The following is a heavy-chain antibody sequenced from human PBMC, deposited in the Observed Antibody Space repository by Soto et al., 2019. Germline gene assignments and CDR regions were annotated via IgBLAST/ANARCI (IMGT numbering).Heavy chain of an antibody. CDR3: ARDSAYGGGDCYPGAFDI. V-gene: IGHV4-31*03. D-gene: IGHD2-21*02. J-gene: IGHJ3*02. CDR1: GGSISSGGYY. CDR2: IYYSGST. Sequence: SETLSLTCTVSGGSISSGGYYWSWIRQHPGKGLEWIGYIYYSGSTYYNPSLKSRVTISVDTSKNQFSLKLSSVTAADTAVYYCARDSAYGGGDCYPGAFDIWGQGTRVTVSS.